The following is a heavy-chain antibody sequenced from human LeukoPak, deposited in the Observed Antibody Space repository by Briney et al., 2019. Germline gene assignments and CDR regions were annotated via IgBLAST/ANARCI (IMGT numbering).Heavy chain of an antibody. J-gene: IGHJ4*02. CDR2: ISAYNGNT. CDR3: ARDVRDHYHSSAYYHSSGVLGRYGFDN. D-gene: IGHD3-22*01. CDR1: GYTFTSYG. Sequence: ASVKVSCKTSGYTFTSYGISWVRQAPGQGLEWMGWISAYNGNTNYVRNLRGRVTMTTDTSTSTAYMELRSLRSDDTAVYYCARDVRDHYHSSAYYHSSGVLGRYGFDNWGQGTLVTVSS. V-gene: IGHV1-18*01.